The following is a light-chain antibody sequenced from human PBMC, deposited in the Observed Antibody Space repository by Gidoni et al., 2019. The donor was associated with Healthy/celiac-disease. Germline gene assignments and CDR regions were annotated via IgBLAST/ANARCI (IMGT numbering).Light chain of an antibody. CDR1: QGISSA. J-gene: IGKJ5*01. V-gene: IGKV1-13*02. Sequence: AIQLTQSPSSLSASVGDRVTITCRASQGISSALAWYQQKPGKAPKLLIYDASRLESGVPSRFSGSGSGTDFTLTISSLQPEDFATYYCQQFNSYSITFXQXTRLEIK. CDR3: QQFNSYSIT. CDR2: DAS.